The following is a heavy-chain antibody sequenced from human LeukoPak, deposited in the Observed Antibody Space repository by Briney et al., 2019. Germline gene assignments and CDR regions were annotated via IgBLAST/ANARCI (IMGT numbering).Heavy chain of an antibody. J-gene: IGHJ4*02. CDR1: GFTFDDYA. CDR2: IGLNSGTI. Sequence: GGSLRLSCAASGFTFDDYAMHWVRQAPGKGLEWVSGIGLNSGTIGYADSVKGRFTISRDNAKNSLYLQMNSLRAEDMALYYCAKGACSNTSCYIRYWGQGTLVTVSS. CDR3: AKGACSNTSCYIRY. D-gene: IGHD2-2*02. V-gene: IGHV3-9*03.